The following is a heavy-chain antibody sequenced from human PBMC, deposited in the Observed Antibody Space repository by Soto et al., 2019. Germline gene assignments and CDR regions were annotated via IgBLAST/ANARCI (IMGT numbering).Heavy chain of an antibody. J-gene: IGHJ5*02. Sequence: QVQLVQSGAEVKKPGSSVKVSCKASGGTFSSYAISWVRQAPGQGLEWMGGIIPIFGTANYAQKFEGRVTITADESKSQAYMELSSLRSEDTAVYYWAGASRQLRWSGWFDPWGQGTLVTVSS. CDR3: AGASRQLRWSGWFDP. CDR2: IIPIFGTA. D-gene: IGHD2-2*01. CDR1: GGTFSSYA. V-gene: IGHV1-69*01.